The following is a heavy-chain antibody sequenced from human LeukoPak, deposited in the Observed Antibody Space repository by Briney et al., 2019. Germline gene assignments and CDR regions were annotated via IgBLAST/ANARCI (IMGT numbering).Heavy chain of an antibody. Sequence: GGSLRLSCVASGSNVTYNYMTWVRQAPGKGLEGVSLIDSGSTTYSADLLKGRFTISRHSPNNTLFLQMNNLRPEDTAVYYCARTSYYYDMDVWGPGTTVTVSS. CDR1: GSNVTYNY. CDR3: ARTSYYYDMDV. V-gene: IGHV3-53*04. CDR2: IDSGSTT. J-gene: IGHJ6*02.